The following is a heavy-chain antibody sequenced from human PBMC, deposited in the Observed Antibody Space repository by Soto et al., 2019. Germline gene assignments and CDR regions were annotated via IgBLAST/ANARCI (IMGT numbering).Heavy chain of an antibody. CDR2: INPNSGGT. V-gene: IGHV1-2*04. J-gene: IGHJ4*02. Sequence: QVQLVQSGAEVKKPGASVKVSCKASGYTFTGYYMHWVRQAPGQGLEWMGWINPNSGGTNYAQKFQGWVTMTRDTYIRTAYMELSRLRSDDTAVYYCARASGSRTPADYWGQGTLVTVSS. D-gene: IGHD6-25*01. CDR1: GYTFTGYY. CDR3: ARASGSRTPADY.